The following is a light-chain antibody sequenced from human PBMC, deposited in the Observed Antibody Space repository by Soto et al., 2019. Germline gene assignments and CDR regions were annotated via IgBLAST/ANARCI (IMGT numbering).Light chain of an antibody. V-gene: IGKV1-33*01. CDR3: QQYANLPWT. CDR1: QDISNY. J-gene: IGKJ1*01. CDR2: DTS. Sequence: DIQMTQSPSSLSASIGDRVTITCQASQDISNYLNWYQQKPGKAPKRLIYDTSNLETGVPSRFSGGGSGTSYVITSSGLQPEDIATYYCQQYANLPWTFGRGTKVEVK.